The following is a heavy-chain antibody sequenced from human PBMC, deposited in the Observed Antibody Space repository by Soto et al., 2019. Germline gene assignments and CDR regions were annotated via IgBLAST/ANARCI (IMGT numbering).Heavy chain of an antibody. CDR3: AREGDGDGYNYGLFDL. J-gene: IGHJ2*01. CDR2: IYSGGST. V-gene: IGHV3-53*02. CDR1: GFTVSSNY. D-gene: IGHD5-12*01. Sequence: EVQLVETGGGLIQPGGSLRLSCAASGFTVSSNYMSWVRQAPGKGLEWVSVIYSGGSTYYADSVKGRFTISRDNSKNTLYLQMNSLRAEDTAVYYCAREGDGDGYNYGLFDLWGRGTLVTVSS.